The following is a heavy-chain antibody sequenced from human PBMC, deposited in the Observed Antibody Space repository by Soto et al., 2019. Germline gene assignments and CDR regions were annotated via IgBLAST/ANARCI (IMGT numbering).Heavy chain of an antibody. Sequence: GESLKISCAASGFTFSSYAMTWVRQAPGKGLEWVSSISGSGGTTYYGDSVKGRFTISRDSSKNTMFLQLNSLKAEDTAVYYCAKAGYCYDTACAGIDYWGQGTLVTVSS. CDR3: AKAGYCYDTACAGIDY. CDR1: GFTFSSYA. D-gene: IGHD2-15*01. J-gene: IGHJ4*02. V-gene: IGHV3-23*01. CDR2: ISGSGGTT.